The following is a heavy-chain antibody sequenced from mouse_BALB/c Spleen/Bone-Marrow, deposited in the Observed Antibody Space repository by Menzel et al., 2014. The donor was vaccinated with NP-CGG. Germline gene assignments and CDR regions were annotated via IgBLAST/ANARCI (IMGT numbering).Heavy chain of an antibody. D-gene: IGHD4-1*01. CDR1: GFSLTSYG. CDR2: IWAGGST. V-gene: IGHV2-9*02. J-gene: IGHJ1*01. CDR3: ARVTGTDWYFDV. Sequence: QVQLKESGPGLVSPSQSLSITCTVSGFSLTSYGVHWVRQPPGKGLEWLGVIWAGGSTNYNSALMSRLSISKDNSKGQVFLKMNSLQTDDTAMYYCARVTGTDWYFDVWGAGTTVTVSS.